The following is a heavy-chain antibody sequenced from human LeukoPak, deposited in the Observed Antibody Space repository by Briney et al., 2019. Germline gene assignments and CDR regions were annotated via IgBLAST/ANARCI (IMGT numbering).Heavy chain of an antibody. CDR3: ARGGLKGYYYSGMDV. Sequence: PRGSLRLSCAASGFTFTNYWMHWVRQAPGKGLVWVSRLNSDETNTNYADSVKGRFTISRDNAKNTLYLQMNSLRAEDTAVYYCARGGLKGYYYSGMDVWGQGTTVTVSS. CDR2: LNSDETNT. V-gene: IGHV3-74*01. CDR1: GFTFTNYW. J-gene: IGHJ6*02.